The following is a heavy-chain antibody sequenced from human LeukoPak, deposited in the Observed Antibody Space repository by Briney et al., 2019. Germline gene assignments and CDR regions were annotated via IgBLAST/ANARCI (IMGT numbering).Heavy chain of an antibody. CDR3: ASLGQWLAFDY. D-gene: IGHD6-19*01. CDR1: GGSISSGGYS. CDR2: IYHSGST. J-gene: IGHJ4*02. V-gene: IGHV4-30-2*01. Sequence: KPSETLPLTCAVSGGSISSGGYSWSWIRQPPGKGLEWIGYIYHSGSTYCNPSLKSRVTISVDRSKNQFSLKLSSVTAADTAVYYCASLGQWLAFDYWGQGTLVTVSS.